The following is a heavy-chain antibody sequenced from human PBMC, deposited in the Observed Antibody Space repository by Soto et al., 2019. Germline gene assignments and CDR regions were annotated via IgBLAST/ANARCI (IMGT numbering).Heavy chain of an antibody. Sequence: SLRLSCAASGFTFSSYAMHWVRQAPGKGLEWVAVISYDGSNKYYADSVKGRFTISRDNSKNTLYLQMNSLRAEDTAVYYCARALRAGRDFWSGYPFGPLDYWGQGTLVTVSS. V-gene: IGHV3-30-3*01. J-gene: IGHJ4*02. CDR2: ISYDGSNK. CDR1: GFTFSSYA. D-gene: IGHD3-3*01. CDR3: ARALRAGRDFWSGYPFGPLDY.